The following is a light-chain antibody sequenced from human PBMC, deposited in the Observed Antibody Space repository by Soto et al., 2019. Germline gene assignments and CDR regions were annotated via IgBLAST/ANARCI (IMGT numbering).Light chain of an antibody. J-gene: IGKJ3*01. CDR1: QSVSSY. Sequence: EIMLTQSPATLSLSPGERATLSCRASQSVSSYLAWYQQKPGQAPRLLIYDASNRATGIPARFSGSGSVTDFTLTISSLEPEDFAVYYCQQRSNWATFGPGTKVDIK. V-gene: IGKV3-11*01. CDR3: QQRSNWAT. CDR2: DAS.